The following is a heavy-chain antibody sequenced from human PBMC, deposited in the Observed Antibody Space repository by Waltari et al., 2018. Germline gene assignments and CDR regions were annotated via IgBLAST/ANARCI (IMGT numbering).Heavy chain of an antibody. D-gene: IGHD3-10*01. V-gene: IGHV4-34*01. CDR2: ITHTGDS. CDR3: GRAPATSRFGYSVY. J-gene: IGHJ4*02. Sequence: QVQLQQWGAGLLKPSETLSLTCGESGASFGGFYWSWIRQAPGKGLEWIGDITHTGDSNINPSLKSRLTISVDTSKRQFSLEWTSVTPADTAVYYCGRAPATSRFGYSVYWGQGTVVTVSS. CDR1: GASFGGFY.